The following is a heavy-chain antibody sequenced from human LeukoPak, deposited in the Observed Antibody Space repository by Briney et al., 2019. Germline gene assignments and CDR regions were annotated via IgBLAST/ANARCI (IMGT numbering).Heavy chain of an antibody. Sequence: PGGSLRLSCAASGFTFSSYAMRWVRQAPGKGRERGSAISGSGGRTYYADSVKGRFTISRDNSKNTLYLQMNSLRAEDTAVYYCAKGFPFAVVVAATSFDYWGQGTLVTVSS. CDR1: GFTFSSYA. CDR2: ISGSGGRT. J-gene: IGHJ4*02. V-gene: IGHV3-23*01. D-gene: IGHD2-15*01. CDR3: AKGFPFAVVVAATSFDY.